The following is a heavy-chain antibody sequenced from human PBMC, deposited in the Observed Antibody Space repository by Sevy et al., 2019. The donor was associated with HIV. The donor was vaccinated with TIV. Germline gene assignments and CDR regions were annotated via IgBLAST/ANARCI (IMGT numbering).Heavy chain of an antibody. CDR2: ISGSGGTK. CDR3: AKDIATFTSYYFGY. CDR1: GFTFNIYA. Sequence: GGSLRLSCAASGFTFNIYAMSWVRQAPGKGLEWVSRISGSGGTKYYADSVKGSFTTSRDNSQNTLYLEMNSLRAEDTAVYYCAKDIATFTSYYFGYWGQGTLVTASS. D-gene: IGHD3-9*01. J-gene: IGHJ4*02. V-gene: IGHV3-23*01.